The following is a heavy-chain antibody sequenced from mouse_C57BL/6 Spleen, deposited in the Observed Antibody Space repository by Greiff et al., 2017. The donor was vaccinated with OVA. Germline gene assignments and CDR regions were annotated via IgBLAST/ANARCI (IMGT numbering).Heavy chain of an antibody. CDR2: IDPSDSET. D-gene: IGHD2-5*01. CDR3: AKDYSNSDYFDY. Sequence: QVQLQQPGAELVRPGSSVKLSCKASGYTFTSYWMHWVKQRPIRGLEWIGNIDPSDSETHYNQKFKDKATLTVDKSSSTAYMQLSSLTSEDSAVYYCAKDYSNSDYFDYWGQGTTLTVSS. J-gene: IGHJ2*01. CDR1: GYTFTSYW. V-gene: IGHV1-52*01.